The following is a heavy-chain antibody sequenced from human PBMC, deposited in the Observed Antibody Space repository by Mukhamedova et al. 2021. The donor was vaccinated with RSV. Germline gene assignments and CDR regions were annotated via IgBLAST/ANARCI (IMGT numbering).Heavy chain of an antibody. D-gene: IGHD2-15*01. CDR2: IYYSGST. CDR3: ASEGVVVVVAATPSFDY. V-gene: IGHV4-39*07. J-gene: IGHJ4*02. Sequence: GSIYYSGSTYYNPSLKSRVTISVDTSKNQFSLKLSSVTAADTAVYYCASEGVVVVVAATPSFDYWGQGTLVTVSS.